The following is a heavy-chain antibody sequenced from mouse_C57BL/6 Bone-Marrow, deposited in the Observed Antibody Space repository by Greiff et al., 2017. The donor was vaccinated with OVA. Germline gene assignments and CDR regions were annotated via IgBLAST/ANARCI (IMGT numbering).Heavy chain of an antibody. Sequence: VQLQQSGAELVKPGASVKLSCKASGYTFTEYTIHWVKQRPGQGLEWIGWFYPGSGSIKYHEKFKDKATLTADKSSSAVYMGLRRLASEDSEVYFCARHEGSGYPHWYFDVWGTGTTVTVSS. J-gene: IGHJ1*03. CDR3: ARHEGSGYPHWYFDV. CDR1: GYTFTEYT. CDR2: FYPGSGSI. V-gene: IGHV1-62-2*01. D-gene: IGHD2-2*01.